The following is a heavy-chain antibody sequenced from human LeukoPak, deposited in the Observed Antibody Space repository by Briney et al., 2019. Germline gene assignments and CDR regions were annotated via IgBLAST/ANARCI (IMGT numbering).Heavy chain of an antibody. CDR3: ARSRYSGSYPFDY. J-gene: IGHJ4*02. V-gene: IGHV3-48*01. CDR1: GFTFSSYS. Sequence: PGGSLRLSCAASGFTFSSYSMNWVRQAPGKGLEWVSYISSSSSTIYYADSVKGRFTISRDNAKNSLYLQMNSLRAEDTAVYYCARSRYSGSYPFDYWGQGTLVTVSS. CDR2: ISSSSSTI. D-gene: IGHD1-26*01.